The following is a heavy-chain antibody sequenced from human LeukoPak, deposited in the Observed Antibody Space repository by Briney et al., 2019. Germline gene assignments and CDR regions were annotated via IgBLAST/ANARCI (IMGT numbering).Heavy chain of an antibody. CDR2: ISAGNGNT. CDR3: ARDSGSGNNDY. CDR1: GYTFTSYA. Sequence: ASVKVSCKASGYTFTSYAIHWVRQAPGQRLEWMGWISAGNGNTKYSQNFQGRVTFISNTSATTAFMELSSLRSEDAAVYYRARDSGSGNNDYWGQGTLVTVSS. D-gene: IGHD1-26*01. V-gene: IGHV1-3*01. J-gene: IGHJ4*02.